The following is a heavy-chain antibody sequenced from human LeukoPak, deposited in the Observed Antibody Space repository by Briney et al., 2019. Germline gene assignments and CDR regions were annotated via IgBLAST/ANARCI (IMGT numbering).Heavy chain of an antibody. CDR1: GFTFSSYS. CDR2: ISSSSSYI. CDR3: ARENSEFGELFDY. Sequence: GGSLRLSCAASGFTFSSYSMNWVRQAPGKGLEWVSSISSSSSYIYYADSVKGRFTISRDNAKNSLYLQMNSLRAEDTAVYYCARENSEFGELFDYWGQGTLVTVSS. V-gene: IGHV3-21*01. D-gene: IGHD3-10*01. J-gene: IGHJ4*02.